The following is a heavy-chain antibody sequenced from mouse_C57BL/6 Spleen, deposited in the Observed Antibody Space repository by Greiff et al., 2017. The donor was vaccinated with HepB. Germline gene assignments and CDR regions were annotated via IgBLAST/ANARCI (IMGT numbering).Heavy chain of an antibody. J-gene: IGHJ3*01. D-gene: IGHD2-4*01. CDR3: ARNGGNDYDWFAY. Sequence: QVQLKESGPGLVQPSQSLSITCTVSGFSLTSYGVHWVRQSPGKGLEWLGVIWSGGSTDYNAAFISRLSISKYNSKSQFFFKMNSLQADDTAIYYCARNGGNDYDWFAYWGQGTLVTVSA. CDR2: IWSGGST. CDR1: GFSLTSYG. V-gene: IGHV2-2*01.